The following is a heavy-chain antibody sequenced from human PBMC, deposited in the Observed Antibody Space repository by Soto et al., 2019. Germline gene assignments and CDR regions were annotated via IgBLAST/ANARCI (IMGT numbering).Heavy chain of an antibody. CDR3: ARDRGLDFLTGHRAFDV. CDR1: GYTFPRYG. J-gene: IGHJ3*01. CDR2: ISAYNGST. Sequence: ASVKVSCKASGYTFPRYGTSWVRQAPGQGLEWMGWISAYNGSTKCAQKLQGRVTMTTDTSTSTAYMELKSLRSDDTAVYYCARDRGLDFLTGHRAFDVWGQGTMVTVSS. V-gene: IGHV1-18*01. D-gene: IGHD3-9*01.